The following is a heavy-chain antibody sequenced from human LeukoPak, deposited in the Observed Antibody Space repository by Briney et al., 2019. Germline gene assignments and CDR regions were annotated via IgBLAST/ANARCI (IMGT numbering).Heavy chain of an antibody. J-gene: IGHJ3*01. Sequence: SETLSLTCTVSGGSLTGYYWSWIRQPPGKGLEWIGYVFYNGRTLYNPSLRSRATISVDTSMTQFSLKLTSVTAADTAVYYCARHIAVSYDAFDLWGRGTMVSVSS. D-gene: IGHD6-19*01. CDR1: GGSLTGYY. CDR2: VFYNGRT. CDR3: ARHIAVSYDAFDL. V-gene: IGHV4-59*08.